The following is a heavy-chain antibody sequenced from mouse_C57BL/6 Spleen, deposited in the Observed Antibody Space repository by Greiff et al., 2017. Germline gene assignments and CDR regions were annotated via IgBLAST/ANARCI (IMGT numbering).Heavy chain of an antibody. CDR1: GYTFTDYY. V-gene: IGHV1-19*01. CDR2: INPYNGGT. Sequence: EVQLQQSGPVLVKPGASVKMSCKASGYTFTDYYMNWVKQSHGKSLEWIGVINPYNGGTSYNQKFKGKATLTVDKSSSTAYMELNSLTSEDSAVYYCARKRDYDEEGYAMDYWGQGTSVTVSS. CDR3: ARKRDYDEEGYAMDY. J-gene: IGHJ4*01. D-gene: IGHD2-4*01.